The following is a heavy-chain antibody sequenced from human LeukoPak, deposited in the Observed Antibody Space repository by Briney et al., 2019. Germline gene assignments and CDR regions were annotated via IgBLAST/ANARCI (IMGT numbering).Heavy chain of an antibody. J-gene: IGHJ4*02. CDR3: ARGNDYGDYFDY. CDR2: ISTSSSYT. D-gene: IGHD4-17*01. CDR1: GFSFSDYY. V-gene: IGHV3-11*05. Sequence: GGSLRLSCAASGFSFSDYYMSWIRQAPGKGLEWVSYISTSSSYTKYADSVKGRFTISRDNAKNSLYLQMNSLRAEDTAVYYCARGNDYGDYFDYWGQGTLVTASA.